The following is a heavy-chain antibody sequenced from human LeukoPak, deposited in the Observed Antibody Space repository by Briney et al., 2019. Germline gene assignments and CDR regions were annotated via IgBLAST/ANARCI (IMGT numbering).Heavy chain of an antibody. J-gene: IGHJ3*02. CDR3: AKDAFGPLGLQGDAFDI. D-gene: IGHD5-24*01. CDR1: GFTFSSYG. CDR2: IRYDGSNK. Sequence: GGSLRLSCAASGFTFSSYGMHWVRQTPGKGLEWVAFIRYDGSNKYYTDSVKGRFTISRDNSKNTLYLQMNSLRAEDTAVYYCAKDAFGPLGLQGDAFDIWGQGTMVTVSS. V-gene: IGHV3-30*02.